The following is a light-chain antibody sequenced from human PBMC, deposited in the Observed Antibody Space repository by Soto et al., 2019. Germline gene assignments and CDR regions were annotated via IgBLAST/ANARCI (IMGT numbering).Light chain of an antibody. CDR1: SSDIGGYNY. V-gene: IGLV2-11*01. J-gene: IGLJ1*01. Sequence: QSVLTQPRSVSGSPGQSVTISCTGTSSDIGGYNYVSWYQQHPGKAPKLIIYTVTKRPSGVPDRFSGSKSDNTASLTISGLQADDEADYYCCSYAGSSSYVFRTGTKVTVL. CDR2: TVT. CDR3: CSYAGSSSYV.